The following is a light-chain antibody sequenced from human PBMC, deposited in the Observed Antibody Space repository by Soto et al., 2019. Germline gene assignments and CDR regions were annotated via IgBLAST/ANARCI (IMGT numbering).Light chain of an antibody. CDR1: SGHSSYT. V-gene: IGLV4-69*01. CDR3: QTWGTGIEV. J-gene: IGLJ3*02. CDR2: LNSDGSH. Sequence: QPVLTQSRSASASLGASVKLTCTLSSGHSSYTIAWHQQQPEKGPRYLMTLNSDGSHSKGDGIPDRFSGSSSGAERYLSISSLQSEDEADYYCQTWGTGIEVFGGGTKLTVL.